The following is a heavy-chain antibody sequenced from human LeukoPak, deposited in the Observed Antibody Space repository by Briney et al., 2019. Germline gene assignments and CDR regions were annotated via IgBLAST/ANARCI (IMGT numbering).Heavy chain of an antibody. Sequence: SETLSLTCAVYGGSFSGYYWSWLRQPPGKGLEWIGEINHSGSTNYNPSLKSRVTISVDTSKNQFSLKLSSVTAADTAVYYCARGSSGWYRRTPGRFDYWGQGTLVTVSS. CDR2: INHSGST. D-gene: IGHD6-19*01. CDR1: GGSFSGYY. CDR3: ARGSSGWYRRTPGRFDY. J-gene: IGHJ4*02. V-gene: IGHV4-34*01.